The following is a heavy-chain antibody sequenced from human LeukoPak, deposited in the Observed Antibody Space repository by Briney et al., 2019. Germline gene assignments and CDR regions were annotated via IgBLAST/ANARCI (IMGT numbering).Heavy chain of an antibody. Sequence: GGSLRLSRAASGFTFSSYAMSWVRQAPGKGLEWVSAISGSGGSTYYADSVKGRFTISRDNSKNTLYLQMNSLRAEDTAVYYCAKDAYYYGSGSPDYYYYGMDVWGQGTTVTVSS. V-gene: IGHV3-23*01. CDR1: GFTFSSYA. CDR2: ISGSGGST. J-gene: IGHJ6*02. CDR3: AKDAYYYGSGSPDYYYYGMDV. D-gene: IGHD3-10*01.